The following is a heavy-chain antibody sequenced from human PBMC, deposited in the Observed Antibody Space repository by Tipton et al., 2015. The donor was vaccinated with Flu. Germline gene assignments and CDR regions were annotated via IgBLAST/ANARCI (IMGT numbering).Heavy chain of an antibody. D-gene: IGHD3/OR15-3a*01. CDR2: IFHSGNS. CDR3: ARYGMDWYRVSGDFQH. CDR1: GDSIRSSDYY. Sequence: TLSLTCAVSGDSIRSSDYYWAWIRQPPGKGLEWIGNIFHSGNSYHNPSLKGRVTISVDTSKNQFSLKLSSVTAADTAVYYCARYGMDWYRVSGDFQHWGQGTLVTVSS. V-gene: IGHV4-61*05. J-gene: IGHJ1*01.